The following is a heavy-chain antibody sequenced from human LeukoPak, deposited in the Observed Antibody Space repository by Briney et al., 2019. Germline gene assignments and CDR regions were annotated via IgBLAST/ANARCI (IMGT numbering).Heavy chain of an antibody. V-gene: IGHV4-39*01. J-gene: IGHJ1*01. CDR1: GGSXXSSSYY. Sequence: XXXSGGSXXSSSYYWGWIRQPPGKGLEWIGSIYYSGSTYYNPSIKRRVTRSVDTAKKQFTLKLSSVKAADRAGYXXAXXXTXXDXXSXXXXXVWGXXXLVTASS. CDR3: AXXXTXXDXXSXXXXXV. CDR2: IYYSGST.